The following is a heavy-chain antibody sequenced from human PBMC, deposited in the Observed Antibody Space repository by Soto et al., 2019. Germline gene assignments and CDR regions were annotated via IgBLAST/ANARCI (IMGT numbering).Heavy chain of an antibody. CDR3: ARLIDSSSSTFFDY. CDR1: GGSISSSSYY. V-gene: IGHV4-39*01. Sequence: QLQLQESGPGLVKPSETLSLTCTVSGGSISSSSYYWGWIRQPPGKGLEWIGSIYYSGSTYYNPSLKSRVTISVDTSKNQFSLKLSSVTAADTAVYHCARLIDSSSSTFFDYWGQGTLVTVSS. D-gene: IGHD6-6*01. J-gene: IGHJ4*02. CDR2: IYYSGST.